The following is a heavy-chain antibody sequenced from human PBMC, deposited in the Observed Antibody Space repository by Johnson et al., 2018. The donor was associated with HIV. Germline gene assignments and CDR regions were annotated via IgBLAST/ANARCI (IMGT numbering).Heavy chain of an antibody. CDR2: IKSKTDGGTT. D-gene: IGHD5-18*01. J-gene: IGHJ3*02. CDR1: GFTFSSYG. Sequence: VQLVESGGGVVQPGRSLRLSCAASGFTFSSYGMHWVRQAPGKGLEWVGRIKSKTDGGTTDYAAPVKGRFTISRDDSKNTLYLQMNSRKTEDTAVYYCTTDTGYTAMVGDDAFDIWGQGTMVTVSS. V-gene: IGHV3-15*01. CDR3: TTDTGYTAMVGDDAFDI.